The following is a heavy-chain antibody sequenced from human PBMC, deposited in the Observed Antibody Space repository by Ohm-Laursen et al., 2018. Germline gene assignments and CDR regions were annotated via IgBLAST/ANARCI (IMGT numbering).Heavy chain of an antibody. CDR1: GGSISSTSYY. Sequence: SETLSLTCTVSGGSISSTSYYWGWIRQPPGKGLEWIGEINHSRSTKYNSSFKSRVTISVDTSKNQFSLKLSSVTAADTALYYCARGLWWFDPWGQGTLVTVSS. CDR2: INHSRST. V-gene: IGHV4-39*07. J-gene: IGHJ5*02. CDR3: ARGLWWFDP.